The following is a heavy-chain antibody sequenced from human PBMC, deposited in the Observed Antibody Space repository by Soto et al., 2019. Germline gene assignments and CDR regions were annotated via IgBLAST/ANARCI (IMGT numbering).Heavy chain of an antibody. Sequence: ASVKVSCKASGYTFTSYGISWVRQAPGQGLEWMGWISAYNGNTNYAQKLQGRVTMTTDTSTSTAYMELRSLRSDDTAVYYCARVPATYGSGSSNWFDPWGQGTLVTVSS. CDR3: ARVPATYGSGSSNWFDP. J-gene: IGHJ5*02. D-gene: IGHD3-10*01. CDR1: GYTFTSYG. V-gene: IGHV1-18*01. CDR2: ISAYNGNT.